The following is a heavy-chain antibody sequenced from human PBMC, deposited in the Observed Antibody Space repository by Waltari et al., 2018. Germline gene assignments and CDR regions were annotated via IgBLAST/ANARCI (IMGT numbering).Heavy chain of an antibody. CDR3: ARVAYSDFWSDYSSRPSFDY. CDR2: IFHSGST. J-gene: IGHJ4*02. Sequence: QVELKESGPGLVKPSETLSLTCKVSGYYIRSNYFWGWIRQPPGKGPEWIGIIFHSGSTYYNPALKSRVTISVDTSKNQFSLKLISVTAADTAVYYCARVAYSDFWSDYSSRPSFDYWGPGTLVTVSS. V-gene: IGHV4-38-2*02. CDR1: GYYIRSNYF. D-gene: IGHD3-3*01.